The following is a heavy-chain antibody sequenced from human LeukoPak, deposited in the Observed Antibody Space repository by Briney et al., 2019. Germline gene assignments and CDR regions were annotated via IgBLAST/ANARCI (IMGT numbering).Heavy chain of an antibody. J-gene: IGHJ4*02. CDR2: ISSSSSYI. V-gene: IGHV3-21*04. D-gene: IGHD3-10*01. CDR1: GFTFSSYS. CDR3: AKRMVRGNTFDY. Sequence: GGSLRLSCAASGFTFSSYSMNWVRQAPGKGLEWVSSISSSSSYIYYADSVKGRFTISRDNAKNSLYLQMNSLRAEDTAVYYCAKRMVRGNTFDYWGQGTLVTVSS.